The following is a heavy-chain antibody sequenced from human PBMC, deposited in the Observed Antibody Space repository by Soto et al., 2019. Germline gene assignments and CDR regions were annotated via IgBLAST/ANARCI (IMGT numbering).Heavy chain of an antibody. Sequence: QLLESGGGLVQPGGSLRLSCAASGFTLSNYAMNWVRQAPGKGLEWVSTITYSGDATHYTDSVRGRFTISRDNSKNTLYLEMHSVRPEDTAVYYCANDDSTGYHASLDYWGQGSLVTVSS. J-gene: IGHJ4*02. V-gene: IGHV3-23*01. D-gene: IGHD3-22*01. CDR1: GFTLSNYA. CDR2: ITYSGDAT. CDR3: ANDDSTGYHASLDY.